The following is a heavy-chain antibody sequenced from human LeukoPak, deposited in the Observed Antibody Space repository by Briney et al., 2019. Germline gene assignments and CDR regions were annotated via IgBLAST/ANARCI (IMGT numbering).Heavy chain of an antibody. CDR1: GGSISSSNW. CDR3: ARSTVSSGWEGDY. V-gene: IGHV4-4*02. CDR2: IYHSGST. D-gene: IGHD6-19*01. Sequence: SETLSLTCAVSGGSISSSNWWSWVRQPPGKGLEWIGEIYHSGSTYYNPSLKSRVTISVDTSKNQFSLKLSSVTAADTAVYYCARSTVSSGWEGDYWGQGTLVTVSS. J-gene: IGHJ4*02.